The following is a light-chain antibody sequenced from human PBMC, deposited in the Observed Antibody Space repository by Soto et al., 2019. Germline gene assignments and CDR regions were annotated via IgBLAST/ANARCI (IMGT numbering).Light chain of an antibody. CDR3: QQYGSSMWT. J-gene: IGKJ1*01. CDR2: GVS. V-gene: IGKV3-20*01. CDR1: QSVSSSY. Sequence: EIVLTQSPGTLSLSPGERATLSCRASQSVSSSYLAWYQQKPGQAPRLLIYGVSSRATGIPDRFSGSGSGTDFTLTISRLEPEDFAVYYCQQYGSSMWTFGHGTKVDIK.